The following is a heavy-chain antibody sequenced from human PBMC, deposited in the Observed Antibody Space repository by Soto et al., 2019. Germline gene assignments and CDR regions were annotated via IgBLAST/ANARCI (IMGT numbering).Heavy chain of an antibody. CDR1: GGTFSSYA. CDR3: ARDRSRRYYDSSGYLAGAFDI. Sequence: SVKVSCKASGGTFSSYAISWVRQAPGQGLEWMGGIIPIFGTANYAQKFQSRVTITADKSTSTAYMELSSLRSEDAAVYYCARDRSRRYYDSSGYLAGAFDIWGQGTMVTVSS. V-gene: IGHV1-69*06. CDR2: IIPIFGTA. J-gene: IGHJ3*02. D-gene: IGHD3-22*01.